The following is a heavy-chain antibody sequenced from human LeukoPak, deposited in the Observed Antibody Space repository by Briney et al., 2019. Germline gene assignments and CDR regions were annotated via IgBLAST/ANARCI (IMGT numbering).Heavy chain of an antibody. CDR3: ARLDSYCSGGSCYPYNWFDP. D-gene: IGHD2-15*01. Sequence: PSETLSLTCTVSGGSISSSSYYWGWIRQPPGKGLEWIGSIYYSGSTYYNPSLKSRVTISVDTSKNQFSLKLSSVTAADTAVYYCARLDSYCSGGSCYPYNWFDPWGQGTLVTVSS. CDR1: GGSISSSSYY. CDR2: IYYSGST. V-gene: IGHV4-39*01. J-gene: IGHJ5*02.